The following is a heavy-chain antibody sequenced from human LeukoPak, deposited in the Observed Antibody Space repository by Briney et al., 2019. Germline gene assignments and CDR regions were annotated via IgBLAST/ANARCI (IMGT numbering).Heavy chain of an antibody. Sequence: GGSLRLSCAASGFTFSRYWMHWPRHAPGKGLVWVSRISADGSSTSYADSVKGRFTISRDNGKNTLYLQMNSLRAEDTAVYYCASYLTSIPSGMDVWGQGTTVTVSS. V-gene: IGHV3-74*01. D-gene: IGHD2/OR15-2a*01. CDR1: GFTFSRYW. CDR2: ISADGSST. J-gene: IGHJ6*02. CDR3: ASYLTSIPSGMDV.